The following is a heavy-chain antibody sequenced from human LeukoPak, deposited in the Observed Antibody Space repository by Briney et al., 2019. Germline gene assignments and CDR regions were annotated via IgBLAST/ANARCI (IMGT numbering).Heavy chain of an antibody. CDR2: IGRNGGDI. Sequence: HPGGSLRLSCVASGFTFSSYAMTWVRQAPGKGLEWVSVIGRNGGDIQYADSVKGRFTISRDNSKNTLYLQMNSLRAEDTAVYYCARDRAWNYFDYWGQGTLVTVSS. CDR1: GFTFSSYA. D-gene: IGHD3-3*01. V-gene: IGHV3-23*01. CDR3: ARDRAWNYFDY. J-gene: IGHJ4*02.